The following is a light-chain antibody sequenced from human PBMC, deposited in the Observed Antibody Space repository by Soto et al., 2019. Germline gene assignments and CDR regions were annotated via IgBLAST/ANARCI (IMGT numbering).Light chain of an antibody. Sequence: DIVLTQYTATLSLSPGDRVTLSCRASQTVGRFLSWYQHSPGQGPRLLVYDTSNRATGVPARFSGSGSETDFTLTISSLEPEDFAVYYCQQRLHWPLTFGQGRLLAIK. CDR3: QQRLHWPLT. J-gene: IGKJ5*01. CDR1: QTVGRF. V-gene: IGKV3-11*01. CDR2: DTS.